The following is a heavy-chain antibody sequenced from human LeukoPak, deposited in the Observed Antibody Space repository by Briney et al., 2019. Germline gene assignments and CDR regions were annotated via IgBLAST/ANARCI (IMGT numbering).Heavy chain of an antibody. D-gene: IGHD4-23*01. CDR1: GGTFSSYA. V-gene: IGHV1-69*01. Sequence: GSSVKVSCKASGGTFSSYAISWVRQAPGQGLEWMGGIIPIFGTANYAQKFQGRVTITADESTSTAYMELSSLRSEDTAVYYCARGSEPAVEGSPFDYWGQGTLVTVSS. J-gene: IGHJ4*02. CDR2: IIPIFGTA. CDR3: ARGSEPAVEGSPFDY.